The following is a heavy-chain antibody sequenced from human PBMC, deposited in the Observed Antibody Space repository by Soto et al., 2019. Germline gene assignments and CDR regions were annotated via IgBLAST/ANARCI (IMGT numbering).Heavy chain of an antibody. CDR1: GGSFSGYY. CDR2: INHSGST. CDR3: ARHRDYYGSGSSPNWFDP. D-gene: IGHD3-10*01. V-gene: IGHV4-34*01. J-gene: IGHJ5*02. Sequence: SETLSLTCAVYGGSFSGYYWSWIRQPPGKGLEWIGEINHSGSTNYNPSLKSRVTISVDTSKNQFSLKLSSVTAADTAVYYCARHRDYYGSGSSPNWFDPWGQGTLVTVSS.